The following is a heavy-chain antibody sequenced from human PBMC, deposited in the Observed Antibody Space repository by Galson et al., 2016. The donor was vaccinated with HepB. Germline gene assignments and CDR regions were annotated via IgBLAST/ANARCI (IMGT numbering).Heavy chain of an antibody. Sequence: SLRLSCAASGFTFSSYAMHWVRQAPGKGLEWVAVISYDGSNKFYADSVKGRFTISRDNSKNTLYLQMNSLRAEDSAMYYCARVYSGSYWTVRLDYWGQGTLVTVSS. CDR1: GFTFSSYA. CDR3: ARVYSGSYWTVRLDY. CDR2: ISYDGSNK. V-gene: IGHV3-30*04. D-gene: IGHD1-26*01. J-gene: IGHJ4*02.